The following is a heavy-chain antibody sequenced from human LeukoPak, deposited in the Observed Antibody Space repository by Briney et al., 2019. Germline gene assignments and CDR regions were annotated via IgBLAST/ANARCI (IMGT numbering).Heavy chain of an antibody. D-gene: IGHD2-21*02. CDR3: VRARLIRLENFFDY. CDR2: TSRGGSDI. CDR1: GFTFSNHE. V-gene: IGHV3-48*03. Sequence: SGGSLRLSCATSGFTFSNHEMNWVRQAPGKGLEWVAYTSRGGSDISYADSVKGRFTISTDNANSSLYLQMNSLRAEDTAVYFCVRARLIRLENFFDYWGQGTLVTVSS. J-gene: IGHJ4*02.